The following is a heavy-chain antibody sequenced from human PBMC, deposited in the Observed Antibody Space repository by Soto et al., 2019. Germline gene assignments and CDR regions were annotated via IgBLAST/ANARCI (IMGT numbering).Heavy chain of an antibody. CDR3: AKRDVPHSTSNAYFYDH. J-gene: IGHJ4*02. CDR1: GFPFAPST. Sequence: GGSLRLSCGASGFPFAPSTMSWVRQAPGKGLEWVSTISVSVGSTYSADSVQGRFTVSSDISDNTLFLRMTSLTADDTAVYFCAKRDVPHSTSNAYFYDHWGRGVLATVSS. V-gene: IGHV3-23*01. CDR2: ISVSVGST. D-gene: IGHD2-21*02.